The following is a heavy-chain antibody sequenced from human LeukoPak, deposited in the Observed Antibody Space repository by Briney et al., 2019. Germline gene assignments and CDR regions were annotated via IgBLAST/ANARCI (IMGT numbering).Heavy chain of an antibody. CDR1: GGSVSSGSYY. Sequence: SETLSLTCTVSGGSVSSGSYYWSWIRQPPGKGLEWIGYIYYSGSTNYNPSLKSRVTISVDTSKNQFSLKLSSVTAADTAVYYCARDILGSGIINAPYAFDIWGQGTMVTVSS. CDR2: IYYSGST. V-gene: IGHV4-61*01. CDR3: ARDILGSGIINAPYAFDI. J-gene: IGHJ3*02. D-gene: IGHD3-10*01.